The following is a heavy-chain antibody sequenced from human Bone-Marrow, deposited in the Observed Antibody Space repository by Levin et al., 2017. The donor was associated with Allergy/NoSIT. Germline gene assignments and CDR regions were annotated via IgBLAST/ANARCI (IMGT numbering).Heavy chain of an antibody. CDR1: GFTFDDYG. J-gene: IGHJ6*03. V-gene: IGHV3-20*04. D-gene: IGHD4-17*01. CDR3: AREGFDYGDYGEGRRYYCYYVDV. Sequence: SCAASGFTFDDYGMSWVRQAPGKGLEWVSGINWNGGSTGYADSVKGRFTISRDNAKNSLYLQMNSLRAEDTALYYCAREGFDYGDYGEGRRYYCYYVDVWGKGTTVTVSS. CDR2: INWNGGST.